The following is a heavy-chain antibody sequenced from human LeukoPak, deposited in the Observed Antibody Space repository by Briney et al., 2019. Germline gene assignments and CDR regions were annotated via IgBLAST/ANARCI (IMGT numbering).Heavy chain of an antibody. CDR1: GFTFSDYS. V-gene: IGHV3-48*01. Sequence: GESLRLSCAASGFTFSDYSINWVRQTPGKGLEWVSYISQSTSTIHYADSVTGRFTISRDNAKKSVYLQMNSLRAEDTAVYYCARDRNDFWSGYYGRAFDIWGQGTMVTVSS. CDR3: ARDRNDFWSGYYGRAFDI. CDR2: ISQSTSTI. D-gene: IGHD3-3*01. J-gene: IGHJ3*02.